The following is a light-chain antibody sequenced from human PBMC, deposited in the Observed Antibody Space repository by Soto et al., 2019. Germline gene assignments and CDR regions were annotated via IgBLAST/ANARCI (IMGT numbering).Light chain of an antibody. V-gene: IGKV3-20*01. J-gene: IGKJ2*01. CDR2: GAS. CDR1: QVIGSRY. CDR3: QQYVNLPYT. Sequence: EIVMTQSPGTLSLSPGERATISCRASQVIGSRYLAWYHQKSGQAPRLLIYGASSRATGIPDRFSGSGSGTDFTLTINGLQPEDAAIYFCQQYVNLPYTFGQGTKLEFK.